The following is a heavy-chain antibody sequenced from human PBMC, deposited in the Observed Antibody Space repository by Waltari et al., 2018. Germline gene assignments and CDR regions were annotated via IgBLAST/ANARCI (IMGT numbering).Heavy chain of an antibody. J-gene: IGHJ4*02. CDR2: IQPGDSDT. Sequence: EVQLVPSGAEVKKPGESLKISCKGSGYGFTSKWTGWVCQMPGKGLEWMGIIQPGDSDTRFSPSFQGQVTISVDKSINTAYLQWSSLKASDTAMYYCARFLPAGYSSGWYIDYWGQGTLVTVSS. D-gene: IGHD6-19*01. CDR3: ARFLPAGYSSGWYIDY. CDR1: GYGFTSKW. V-gene: IGHV5-51*01.